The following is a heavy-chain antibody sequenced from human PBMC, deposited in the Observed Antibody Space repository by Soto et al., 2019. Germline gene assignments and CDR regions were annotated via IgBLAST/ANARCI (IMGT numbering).Heavy chain of an antibody. D-gene: IGHD3-10*01. CDR1: GGSISSGGYY. Sequence: QVQLQESGPGLVKPSQTLSLTCTVSGGSISSGGYYWSWIRQHPGKGLDWLGYLYYSGSTYYNPSLKSRVTISVDTSKKQFSLKLSSVTAADTAVYYCARDWYGYGSGSATHYFDYWGQGTLVTVSS. CDR2: LYYSGST. J-gene: IGHJ4*02. CDR3: ARDWYGYGSGSATHYFDY. V-gene: IGHV4-31*03.